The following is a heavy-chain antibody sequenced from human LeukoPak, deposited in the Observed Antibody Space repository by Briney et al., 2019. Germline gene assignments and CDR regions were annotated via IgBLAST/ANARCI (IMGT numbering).Heavy chain of an antibody. D-gene: IGHD6-19*01. V-gene: IGHV3-74*01. Sequence: GGSLRLSCAASGFTFSSTWMNWVRQGPGKGVEGVSRITSDGSSTIYADSVKGRFTISRDNAKSTVYLQMNSLRAEDTAVYYCAKDLEQWLGENPFDYWGQGTLVTVSS. CDR3: AKDLEQWLGENPFDY. CDR2: ITSDGSST. CDR1: GFTFSSTW. J-gene: IGHJ4*02.